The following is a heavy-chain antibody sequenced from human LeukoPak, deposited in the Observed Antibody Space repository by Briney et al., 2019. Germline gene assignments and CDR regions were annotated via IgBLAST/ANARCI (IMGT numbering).Heavy chain of an antibody. CDR3: AREYCSSTSCYLDI. V-gene: IGHV1-18*01. CDR2: ISAYNGNT. J-gene: IGHJ3*02. Sequence: ASVKVSCKASGYTFTSYGISWVRQAPGQGLEWMGWISAYNGNTNYAQKLQGRVTMTTDTSTSTAYMELRSLRSDDTAVYYCAREYCSSTSCYLDIWGQGTMVTVSS. D-gene: IGHD2-2*01. CDR1: GYTFTSYG.